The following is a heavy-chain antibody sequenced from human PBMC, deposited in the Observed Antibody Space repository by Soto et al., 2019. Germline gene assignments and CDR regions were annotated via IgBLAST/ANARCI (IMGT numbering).Heavy chain of an antibody. D-gene: IGHD3-22*01. CDR3: AKHLPLPDNSGSYPNFDY. CDR1: GFTFSRYA. Sequence: PGGSLRLSCAASGFTFSRYAMSWVRQAPGKGLEWVSAIRGSGGSTYYADSVKGRFTISRDTSKNTLYLQMASLRAEDTALYYCAKHLPLPDNSGSYPNFDYWGQGTLVTVSS. V-gene: IGHV3-23*01. J-gene: IGHJ4*02. CDR2: IRGSGGST.